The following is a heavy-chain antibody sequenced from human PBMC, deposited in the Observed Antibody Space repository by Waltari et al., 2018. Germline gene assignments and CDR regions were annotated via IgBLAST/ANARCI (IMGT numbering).Heavy chain of an antibody. Sequence: EVQLVESGGGLVQPGGSLRLSCAASGFTFSSYAMHWVRQAPGKGLEYVSAISSNGGSTYYANSVKCRFTISRDNAKNSLYLQMNSLRAEDTAVYYCARGVVGALDYWGQGTLVTVSS. J-gene: IGHJ4*02. CDR1: GFTFSSYA. CDR3: ARGVVGALDY. V-gene: IGHV3-64*01. D-gene: IGHD1-26*01. CDR2: ISSNGGST.